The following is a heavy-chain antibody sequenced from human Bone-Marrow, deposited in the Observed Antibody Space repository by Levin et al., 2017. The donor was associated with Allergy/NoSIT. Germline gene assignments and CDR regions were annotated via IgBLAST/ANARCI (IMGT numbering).Heavy chain of an antibody. D-gene: IGHD6-13*01. CDR3: ARDLVAAAGTPFDY. CDR2: IKEHGREI. Sequence: GGSLRLSCTGSGFTFSTSWMNWVRQAPGKGLEWVAQIKEHGREIYHMDSVKGRFTISRDDAKNSFYLQMNSLRAEDTAVYYCARDLVAAAGTPFDYWGQGTLVTVSS. CDR1: GFTFSTSW. J-gene: IGHJ4*02. V-gene: IGHV3-7*03.